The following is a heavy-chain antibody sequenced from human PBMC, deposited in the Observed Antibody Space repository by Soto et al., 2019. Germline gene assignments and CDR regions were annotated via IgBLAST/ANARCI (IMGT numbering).Heavy chain of an antibody. D-gene: IGHD5-12*01. V-gene: IGHV3-30*18. CDR1: GFTFSSYG. CDR3: AKEHIVATIAPGY. CDR2: ISYDGSNI. J-gene: IGHJ4*02. Sequence: GGSLRLSCAASGFTFSSYGMHWVRQAPGKGLEWVAVISYDGSNIYYADSVKGRFTISRDNSKNTLYLQMNSLRADDTAVYYCAKEHIVATIAPGYWGQGTLVTVSS.